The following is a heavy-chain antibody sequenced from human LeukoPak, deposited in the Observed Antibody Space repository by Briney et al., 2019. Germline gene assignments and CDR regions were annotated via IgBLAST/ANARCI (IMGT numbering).Heavy chain of an antibody. Sequence: SETLSLTCTVSGGSISSSSYYWGWLRQPPGKGLEWIGSIYYSGSTYYNPCLKSRVTISVDTPKNQFSLKLSSVTAADTAVYYWAREGSSGFDIWAQGKMVTVSS. D-gene: IGHD6-19*01. V-gene: IGHV4-39*07. CDR1: GGSISSSSYY. CDR3: AREGSSGFDI. J-gene: IGHJ3*02. CDR2: IYYSGST.